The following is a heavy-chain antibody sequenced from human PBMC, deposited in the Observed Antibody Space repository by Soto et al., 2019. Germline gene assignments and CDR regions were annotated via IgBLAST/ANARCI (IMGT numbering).Heavy chain of an antibody. J-gene: IGHJ6*02. D-gene: IGHD3-3*01. CDR1: GYSFTSYW. V-gene: IGHV5-51*01. Sequence: GESLKISCKGSGYSFTSYWIGWVRQMPGKGLEWMGIIYPGGSDTRYGPSFQGQVTISADKSISTAYLQWSSLKASDTAMYYCARSQRWLEYDSPVGMDVWGQGTTVTVSS. CDR3: ARSQRWLEYDSPVGMDV. CDR2: IYPGGSDT.